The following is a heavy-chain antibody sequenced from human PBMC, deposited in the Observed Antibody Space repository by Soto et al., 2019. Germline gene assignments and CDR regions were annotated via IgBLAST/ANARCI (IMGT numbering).Heavy chain of an antibody. D-gene: IGHD1-26*01. Sequence: HLLESGGGLVQPGGSLRLSCATSGFAFSRYAMSWVRQTPGKGPEWVSTISASGTKTFAADSVKGRFTISRDNSNNTVFLQMSSLRGDDTAFYYCAKDIGGATTWGPGTLVTVSS. J-gene: IGHJ5*02. V-gene: IGHV3-23*01. CDR1: GFAFSRYA. CDR2: ISASGTKT. CDR3: AKDIGGATT.